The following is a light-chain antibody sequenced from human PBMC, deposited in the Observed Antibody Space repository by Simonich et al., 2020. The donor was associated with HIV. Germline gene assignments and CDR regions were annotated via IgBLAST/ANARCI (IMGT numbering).Light chain of an antibody. J-gene: IGKJ4*01. V-gene: IGKV2-28*01. CDR2: LGS. CDR1: PSLLHSNGYNY. Sequence: DIVMTQSPLSLPVTPGEPASISCRSSPSLLHSNGYNYLDWYLQKPGQSPQLLIYLGSNRASGVPDRFSGSGSGTDFTLKISRVEAEDVGVYYCMQAVQTPPTFGGGTKVEIK. CDR3: MQAVQTPPT.